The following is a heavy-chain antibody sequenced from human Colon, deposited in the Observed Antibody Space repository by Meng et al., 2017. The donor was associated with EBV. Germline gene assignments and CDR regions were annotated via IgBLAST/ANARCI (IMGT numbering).Heavy chain of an antibody. CDR2: VYNTGGT. V-gene: IGHV4-39*06. Sequence: DSGPGLVKPSETLSFTSSASGGSTSNGDYCSAWSRERPGKRLEWMGSVYNTGGTYHTPSLRSRPTISLRMSKTQVALKLNSVTAADTAVDYGAGGQYSGTVPGYWYFDLWGRGTLVTVSS. J-gene: IGHJ2*01. CDR3: AGGQYSGTVPGYWYFDL. D-gene: IGHD5-12*01. CDR1: GGSTSNGDYC.